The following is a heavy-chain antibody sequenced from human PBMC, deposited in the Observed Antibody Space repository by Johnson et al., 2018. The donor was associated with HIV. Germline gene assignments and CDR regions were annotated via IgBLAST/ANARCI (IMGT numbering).Heavy chain of an antibody. CDR2: ISCIGGST. CDR3: AKGRRYCGVDCSVDAFDI. Sequence: VQLVESGGGVVRPGGSLRLSCAASGFTFSSYAMSWVRQAPGKGLEWVSAISCIGGSTYYAYSVKGRFTISRANSKKPLYLQMNSLRAEETAVYYCAKGRRYCGVDCSVDAFDIWGQGTMVTVSS. D-gene: IGHD2-21*02. V-gene: IGHV3-23*04. J-gene: IGHJ3*02. CDR1: GFTFSSYA.